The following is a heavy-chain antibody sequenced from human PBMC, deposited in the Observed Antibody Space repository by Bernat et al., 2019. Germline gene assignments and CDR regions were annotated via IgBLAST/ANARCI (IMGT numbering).Heavy chain of an antibody. CDR3: TWNGDYYYRMDI. V-gene: IGHV3-15*01. Sequence: EVQLVESGGDLVKPGGSLRLSCAASGFTFSHAWMSWVRQAPGKGLEWVGRIKSQGGGGTVDYAARVKGRFTISRDDSKNTLYMQMNSPKAEDTAVYYCTWNGDYYYRMDIWGQGTTVTVSS. D-gene: IGHD1-1*01. CDR2: IKSQGGGGTV. CDR1: GFTFSHAW. J-gene: IGHJ6*02.